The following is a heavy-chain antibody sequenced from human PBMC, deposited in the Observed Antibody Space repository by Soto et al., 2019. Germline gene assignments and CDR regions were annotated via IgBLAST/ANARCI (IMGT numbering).Heavy chain of an antibody. CDR3: VRSSDNYNLLDY. Sequence: PGGSLRLSCAASGFTFSDPYMSWIRQAPGKGLEWIGYSSNSGSFTRYADSVKGRFSISRDNAKNSLYLQINSLRGDDTAIYYCVRSSDNYNLLDYWGQGTPVTVSS. CDR2: SSNSGSFT. J-gene: IGHJ4*02. V-gene: IGHV3-11*06. CDR1: GFTFSDPY. D-gene: IGHD1-1*01.